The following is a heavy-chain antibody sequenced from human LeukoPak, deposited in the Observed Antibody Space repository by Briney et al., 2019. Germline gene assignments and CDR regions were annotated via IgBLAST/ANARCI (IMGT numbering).Heavy chain of an antibody. CDR1: GGSFSGYH. CDR2: INPSGST. Sequence: PSETLSLTCAVYGGSFSGYHWTWIRQSPGKGLEWIGGINPSGSTYYNPSLKSRLTISVDTSKNQFSLKLRSVTAADTAVYYCARGRHDITMIVVVMTSVSYYLDVWGKGTTVTVS. V-gene: IGHV4-34*01. D-gene: IGHD3-22*01. CDR3: ARGRHDITMIVVVMTSVSYYLDV. J-gene: IGHJ6*03.